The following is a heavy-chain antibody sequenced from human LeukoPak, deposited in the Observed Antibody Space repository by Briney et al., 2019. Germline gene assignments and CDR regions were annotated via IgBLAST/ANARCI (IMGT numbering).Heavy chain of an antibody. J-gene: IGHJ5*02. CDR3: ARLGVLLWFGELLPNWFDP. Sequence: SETLSLTCIVSGGSITSSSAYNWGWIRQPPGQGLEWIATIHSRGTTYYNASLESRVTISVDTSKNQFSLKLSSVTAADTALYYCARLGVLLWFGELLPNWFDPWGQGTLVTVSS. CDR2: IHSRGTT. CDR1: GGSITSSSAYN. V-gene: IGHV4-39*01. D-gene: IGHD3-10*01.